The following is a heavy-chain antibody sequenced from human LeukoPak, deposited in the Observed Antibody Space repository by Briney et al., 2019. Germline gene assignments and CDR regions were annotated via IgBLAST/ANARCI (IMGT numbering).Heavy chain of an antibody. CDR1: GTSMSSSSFF. D-gene: IGHD2-8*01. J-gene: IGHJ5*02. V-gene: IGHV4-39*01. CDR2: IYYSGST. Sequence: PSETLSLTCTVFGTSMSSSSFFWGWIRQPPGKGLEWIGSIYYSGSTYYNPSLKSRVTISVDTSKNQFSLKLSSVTAADTAVYYCARGIYCSSGVCIVNHWFVPWGQGTLVTVSS. CDR3: ARGIYCSSGVCIVNHWFVP.